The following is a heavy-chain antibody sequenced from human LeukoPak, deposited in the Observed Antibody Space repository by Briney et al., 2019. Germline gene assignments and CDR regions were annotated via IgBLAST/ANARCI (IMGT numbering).Heavy chain of an antibody. Sequence: GGSLRLSCAASGFTFSSYWMSWVRQAPGKGLEWVAVISYDGSNKYYADSVKGRFTISRDNSKNTLYLQMNSLRAEDTAVYYCARARAQPYCGGDCPDAFDIWGQGTMVTVSS. CDR1: GFTFSSYW. D-gene: IGHD2-21*02. V-gene: IGHV3-30-3*01. J-gene: IGHJ3*02. CDR2: ISYDGSNK. CDR3: ARARAQPYCGGDCPDAFDI.